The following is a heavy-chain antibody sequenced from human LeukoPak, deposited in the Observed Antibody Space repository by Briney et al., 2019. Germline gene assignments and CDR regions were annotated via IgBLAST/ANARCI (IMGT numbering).Heavy chain of an antibody. CDR3: ARLGSYYSLDY. J-gene: IGHJ4*02. Sequence: GGSLRLSCAASGFTFSSYWMHWVRQAPGKGLVWVSRINSDGSTTSYADSVMGRFTISRDNAKNTLYLQMNSLRAEDTAVYYCARLGSYYSLDYWGQGTLVTVSS. V-gene: IGHV3-74*01. D-gene: IGHD1-26*01. CDR2: INSDGSTT. CDR1: GFTFSSYW.